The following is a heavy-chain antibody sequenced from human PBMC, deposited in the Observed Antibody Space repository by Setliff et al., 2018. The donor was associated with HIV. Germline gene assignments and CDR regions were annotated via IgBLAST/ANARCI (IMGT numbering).Heavy chain of an antibody. D-gene: IGHD1-7*01. CDR1: GLTDTYNY. Sequence: GGSLRLSCAASGLTDTYNYMSWVRQAPGKGLEWVSVIYAGGSTYYADSVKGRYTISRDNSKNMLYLQMDSLRAEDTAVYYCARGRNQNYAVYGMDVWGQGTTVTVSS. CDR2: IYAGGST. CDR3: ARGRNQNYAVYGMDV. V-gene: IGHV3-53*01. J-gene: IGHJ6*02.